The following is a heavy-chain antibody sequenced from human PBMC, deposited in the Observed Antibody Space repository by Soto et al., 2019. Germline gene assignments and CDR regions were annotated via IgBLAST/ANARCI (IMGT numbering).Heavy chain of an antibody. D-gene: IGHD6-13*01. CDR1: GFTLRSFC. J-gene: IGHJ6*02. CDR2: ISYDGSNK. Sequence: LRLSRAASGFTLRSFCMHWVRQAPGKGLEWVAVISYDGSNKYYADSVKGRFTISRDNSKNTLYLQMNSLRAEDTAVYYCARAAAGYYYYGMDVWGQGTTVTVSS. V-gene: IGHV3-30*03. CDR3: ARAAAGYYYYGMDV.